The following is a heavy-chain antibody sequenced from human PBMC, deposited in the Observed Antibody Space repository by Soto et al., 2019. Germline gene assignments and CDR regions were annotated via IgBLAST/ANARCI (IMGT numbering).Heavy chain of an antibody. CDR1: GFTFGDYA. CDR3: TRESIAARRGDYYYYYGMDV. V-gene: IGHV3-49*04. J-gene: IGHJ6*02. CDR2: IRSKAYGGTT. D-gene: IGHD6-6*01. Sequence: GGSLRLSCTASGFTFGDYAMSWVRQAPWKGLEWVGFIRSKAYGGTTEYAASVKGRFTISRDDSKSIAYLQMNSLKTEDTAVYYCTRESIAARRGDYYYYYGMDVWGQGTTVTVSS.